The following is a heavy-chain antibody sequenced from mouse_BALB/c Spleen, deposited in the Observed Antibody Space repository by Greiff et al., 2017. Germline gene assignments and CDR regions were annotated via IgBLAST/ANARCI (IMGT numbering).Heavy chain of an antibody. CDR3: ARDYYGSSYGYFDV. Sequence: VQLQQSGPELVKPGASVKMSCKASGYTFTSYVMHWVKQKPGQGLEWIGYINPYNDGTKYNEKFKGKATPTSDKSSSTAYMELSSLTSEDSAVYYCARDYYGSSYGYFDVWGAGTTVTVSS. CDR2: INPYNDGT. J-gene: IGHJ1*01. CDR1: GYTFTSYV. V-gene: IGHV1-14*01. D-gene: IGHD1-1*01.